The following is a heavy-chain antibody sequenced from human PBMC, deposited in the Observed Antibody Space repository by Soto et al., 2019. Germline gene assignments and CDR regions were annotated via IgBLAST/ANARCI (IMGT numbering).Heavy chain of an antibody. Sequence: PSETLSLTCTVSGGSVSSGSYYWSWIRQPPGKGLEWIGYIYYSGSTNYNPSLKSRVTISVDTSKNQFSLKLSSVTAADTAVYYCVVTAIYTDFDYWGQGTLVTVSS. D-gene: IGHD2-21*02. CDR1: GGSVSSGSYY. V-gene: IGHV4-61*01. CDR3: VVTAIYTDFDY. J-gene: IGHJ4*02. CDR2: IYYSGST.